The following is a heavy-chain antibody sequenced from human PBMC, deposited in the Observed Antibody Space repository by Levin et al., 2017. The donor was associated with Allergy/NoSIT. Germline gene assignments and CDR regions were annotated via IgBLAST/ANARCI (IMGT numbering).Heavy chain of an antibody. CDR1: GFTFSSYW. CDR2: INDDGSTT. V-gene: IGHV3-74*01. D-gene: IGHD6-19*01. J-gene: IGHJ5*02. CDR3: GRYTSAWHAVDL. Sequence: PGESLKISCAASGFTFSSYWMHWVRQVPGKGLVWVSRINDDGSTTSYADSVKGRFTISRDNAKNTLYLQMKSLRAEDTAVYYCGRYTSAWHAVDLWGQGTLVTVSS.